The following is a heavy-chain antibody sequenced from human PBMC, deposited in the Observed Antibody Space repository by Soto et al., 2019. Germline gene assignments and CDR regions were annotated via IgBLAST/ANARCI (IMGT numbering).Heavy chain of an antibody. CDR1: GGSISSGGYY. Sequence: TSETLSLTCTVSGGSISSGGYYWSWIRQHPGKGLEWIGYIYYSGSTYYNPSLKSRVTISVDTSKNQFSLKLSSVTAADTAVYYCAREAAAGTVDYWGQGTLVTVSS. CDR2: IYYSGST. J-gene: IGHJ4*02. D-gene: IGHD6-13*01. CDR3: AREAAAGTVDY. V-gene: IGHV4-31*03.